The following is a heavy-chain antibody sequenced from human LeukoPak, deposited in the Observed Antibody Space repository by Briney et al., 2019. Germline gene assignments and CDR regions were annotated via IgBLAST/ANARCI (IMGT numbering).Heavy chain of an antibody. CDR1: GFTVSSNY. CDR3: ARTTVVSRYFDY. J-gene: IGHJ4*02. CDR2: IYSGGST. V-gene: IGHV3-53*01. D-gene: IGHD4-23*01. Sequence: PGGSLRLSCAASGFTVSSNYMSWVRPAPGKGLEWVSVIYSGGSTYYADSVKGRFTISRDNSKNTLYLQMNSLRAEDTAVYYCARTTVVSRYFDYWGQGTLVTVSS.